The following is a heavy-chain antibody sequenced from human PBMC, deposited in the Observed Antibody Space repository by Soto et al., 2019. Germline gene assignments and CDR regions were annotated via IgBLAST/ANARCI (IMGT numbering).Heavy chain of an antibody. D-gene: IGHD3-10*01. Sequence: GWSLRLSCASSVFTFISSAMTRARQAPGKGLEWVSAISGSGGSTYYADSVKGRFTISRDNSKNTLYLQMNSLRAEDTAVYYCAKDLRASGAFDIWGQGTMVTVSS. CDR2: ISGSGGST. CDR1: VFTFISSA. V-gene: IGHV3-23*01. CDR3: AKDLRASGAFDI. J-gene: IGHJ3*02.